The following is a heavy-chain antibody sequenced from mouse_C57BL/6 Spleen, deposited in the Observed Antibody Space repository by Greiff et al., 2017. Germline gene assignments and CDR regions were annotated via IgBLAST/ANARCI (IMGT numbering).Heavy chain of an antibody. CDR2: IDPETGGT. J-gene: IGHJ3*01. CDR1: GYTFTDYE. CDR3: TRGGPYDYAPFAY. V-gene: IGHV1-15*01. D-gene: IGHD2-4*01. Sequence: QVQLQQSGAELVRPGASVTLSCKASGYTFTDYEMHWVKQTPVHGLEWIGAIDPETGGTAYNQKFKGKAILTADKSSSTAYMELRSLTSEDSAVYYCTRGGPYDYAPFAYWGQGTLVTVSA.